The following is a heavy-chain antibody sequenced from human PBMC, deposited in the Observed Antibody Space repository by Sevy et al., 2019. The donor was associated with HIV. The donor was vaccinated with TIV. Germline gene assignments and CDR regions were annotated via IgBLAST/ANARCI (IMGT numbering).Heavy chain of an antibody. D-gene: IGHD6-19*01. J-gene: IGHJ5*02. CDR3: ARGSTSPLAGRNWFDP. Sequence: GGSLRLSCAASGFTFSSYSMNWVRQAPGKGLEWVSSIGSSSTYLYYADSVKGRFTISRDNAKNSVYLQMNSLRAEDTAVYYCARGSTSPLAGRNWFDPWGQGTLVNVSS. V-gene: IGHV3-21*01. CDR2: IGSSSTYL. CDR1: GFTFSSYS.